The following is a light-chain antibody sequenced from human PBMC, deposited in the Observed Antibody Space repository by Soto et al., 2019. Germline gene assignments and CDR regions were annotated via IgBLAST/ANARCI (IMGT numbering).Light chain of an antibody. CDR1: QSISRY. Sequence: DIQMTQSPSSLSASVGDRVSITCRTSQSISRYLQWYQQKPGKAPKLLIYAASSLQSGVPSRFSGSGSGTDFTLTISSLQPEDFATYYCQQSDRSPYTFGQGTKLEI. CDR2: AAS. V-gene: IGKV1-39*01. CDR3: QQSDRSPYT. J-gene: IGKJ2*01.